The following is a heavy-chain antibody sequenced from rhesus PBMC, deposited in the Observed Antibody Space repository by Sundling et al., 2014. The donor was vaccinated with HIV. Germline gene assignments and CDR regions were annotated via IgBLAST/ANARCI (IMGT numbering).Heavy chain of an antibody. CDR2: IYGSSGST. Sequence: QLQLQESGPGLVKPSETLSITCAVSGGSISSSFWSWLRQAPGKGLEWIAYIYGSSGSTDYNPSLKSRVTISEDTSKNQFSLKLRSVTAADTAVYYCARRVGATMTFDYWGQGVLVTVSS. J-gene: IGHJ4*01. CDR1: GGSISSSF. CDR3: ARRVGATMTFDY. D-gene: IGHD1-44*02. V-gene: IGHV4-169*01.